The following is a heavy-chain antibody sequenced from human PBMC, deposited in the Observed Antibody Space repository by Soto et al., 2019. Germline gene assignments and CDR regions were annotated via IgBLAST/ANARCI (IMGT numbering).Heavy chain of an antibody. CDR2: IYYSGST. CDR3: ARGEINYYFDY. Sequence: SETLSLTCTVSDGSISSYYWSWIRQPPGKGLEWIGYIYYSGSTNYNPSLKSRVTISVDTSKNQFSLKLSSVTAADTAVYYCARGEINYYFDYWGQGTLVTVSS. V-gene: IGHV4-59*01. CDR1: DGSISSYY. J-gene: IGHJ4*02.